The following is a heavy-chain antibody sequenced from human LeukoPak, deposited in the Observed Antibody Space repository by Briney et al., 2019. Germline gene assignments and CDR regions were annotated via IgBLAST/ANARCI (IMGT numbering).Heavy chain of an antibody. CDR3: ARARFPDSGTYDWFDP. Sequence: ASVKVSCKAPGYTFTSYGISWVRQAPGQGLEWMGWISAYNGNTNYAQKLQGRVTMTTDTSTSTAYMELSSLRSEDTAVYYCARARFPDSGTYDWFDPWGQGTLVIVSS. V-gene: IGHV1-18*01. D-gene: IGHD1-26*01. CDR1: GYTFTSYG. CDR2: ISAYNGNT. J-gene: IGHJ5*02.